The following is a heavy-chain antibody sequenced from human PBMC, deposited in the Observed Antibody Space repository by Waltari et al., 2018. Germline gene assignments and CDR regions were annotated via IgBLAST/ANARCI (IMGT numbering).Heavy chain of an antibody. CDR3: ARDGGYTDYYYYMDV. Sequence: QVQLQEAGPGLVKPSETLSLTCTVSGGSISSYYWSWIRPPPGKGLEWIGYIYYRGSTTYNPSLKSRVTISVDTSKNQFFLKLSSVTAADTAVYYCARDGGYTDYYYYMDVWGKGTTVTVSS. V-gene: IGHV4-59*01. CDR2: IYYRGST. D-gene: IGHD5-12*01. CDR1: GGSISSYY. J-gene: IGHJ6*03.